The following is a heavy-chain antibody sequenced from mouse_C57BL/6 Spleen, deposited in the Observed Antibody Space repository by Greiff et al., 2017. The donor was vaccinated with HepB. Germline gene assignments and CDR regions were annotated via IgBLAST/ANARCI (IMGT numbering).Heavy chain of an antibody. V-gene: IGHV1-50*01. CDR2: IDPSDSYT. Sequence: QVQLKQPGAELVKPGASVKLSCKASGYTFTSYWMQWVKQRPGQGLEWIGEIDPSDSYTNYNQKFKGKATLTVDTSSSTAYMQLSSLTSEDSAVYYCARRGPLPKGFAYWGQGTLVTVSA. CDR3: ARRGPLPKGFAY. CDR1: GYTFTSYW. D-gene: IGHD2-10*01. J-gene: IGHJ3*01.